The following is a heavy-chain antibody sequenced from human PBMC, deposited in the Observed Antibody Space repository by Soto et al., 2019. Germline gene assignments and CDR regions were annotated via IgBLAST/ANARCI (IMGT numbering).Heavy chain of an antibody. J-gene: IGHJ4*02. Sequence: EVQLLDSGGGWVQPGGSLRLSCVASGFVFSDYAMSWVRQAPGKGLEWVSAISAGGSDTYYADSVKGRFTVSRVNSKNTLYRQMNTLRAEDTAIYYCTSVPIWCGSSSCYTEGFDSWGQGTLVTVSS. CDR2: ISAGGSDT. CDR3: TSVPIWCGSSSCYTEGFDS. CDR1: GFVFSDYA. D-gene: IGHD2-2*01. V-gene: IGHV3-23*01.